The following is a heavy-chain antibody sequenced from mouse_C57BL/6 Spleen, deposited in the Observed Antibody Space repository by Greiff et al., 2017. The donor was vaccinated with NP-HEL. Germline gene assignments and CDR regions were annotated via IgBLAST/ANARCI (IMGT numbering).Heavy chain of an antibody. CDR3: ASGGFRFAY. V-gene: IGHV1-9*01. CDR2: ILPGSGST. J-gene: IGHJ3*01. Sequence: VQLQESGAELMKPGATVKLSCKATGYTFTGYWVEWVKQRPGHGLEWIGEILPGSGSTNYNEKFKGKATFTADTSSNTVYMQRSRLTTEDSAIYDCASGGFRFAYWGQGTLVTVSA. CDR1: GYTFTGYW.